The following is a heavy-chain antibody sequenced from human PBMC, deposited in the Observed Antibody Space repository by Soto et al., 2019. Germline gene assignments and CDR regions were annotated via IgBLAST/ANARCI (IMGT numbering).Heavy chain of an antibody. CDR2: TYYRSKWYN. V-gene: IGHV6-1*01. CDR1: GDSVSSNSAA. Sequence: SQTLSLTCAISGDSVSSNSAAWNWIRQSPSRGLEWLGRTYYRSKWYNDYAVSVKSRITINPDTSKNQFSLQLNSVTPEDTAVYYCARDTSQIALAGTSSYFDYWGQGLLVTVSS. J-gene: IGHJ4*02. CDR3: ARDTSQIALAGTSSYFDY. D-gene: IGHD6-19*01.